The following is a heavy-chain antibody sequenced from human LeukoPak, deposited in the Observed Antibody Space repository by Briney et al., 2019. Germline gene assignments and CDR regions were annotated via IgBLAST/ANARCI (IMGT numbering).Heavy chain of an antibody. V-gene: IGHV1-69*13. J-gene: IGHJ5*02. CDR3: ARGPPGRVYDSSKRGLFDP. Sequence: SVKVSCKASGGTFSSYAISWVRQAPGQGLEWMGGIIPIFGTANYAQKFQGRVTITADESTSTAYMELSSLRSEDTAVYYCARGPPGRVYDSSKRGLFDPWGQGTLVTVSS. CDR1: GGTFSSYA. D-gene: IGHD3-22*01. CDR2: IIPIFGTA.